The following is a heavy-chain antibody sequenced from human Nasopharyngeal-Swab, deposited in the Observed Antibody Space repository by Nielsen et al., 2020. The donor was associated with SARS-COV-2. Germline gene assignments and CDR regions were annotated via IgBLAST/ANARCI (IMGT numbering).Heavy chain of an antibody. V-gene: IGHV3-23*01. D-gene: IGHD2-2*03. Sequence: WIRQPPGKGLEWVSGISASGDSTYYADSVKGRFTISRDNSKNTLYLQMNSLRAEDTAVYYCAKDTRDLDIGVEYYYYYGMDVWGQGTTVTVSS. CDR2: ISASGDST. J-gene: IGHJ6*02. CDR3: AKDTRDLDIGVEYYYYYGMDV.